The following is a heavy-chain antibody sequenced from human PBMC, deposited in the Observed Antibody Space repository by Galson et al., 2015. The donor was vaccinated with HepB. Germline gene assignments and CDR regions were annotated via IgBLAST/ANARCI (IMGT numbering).Heavy chain of an antibody. CDR3: TGGGGYSSGYGVY. V-gene: IGHV3-23*01. Sequence: SLRLSCAASGFTFSSYAMSWVRQAPGKGLEWVSSISGSGGSTYYADSVKGRFTISRDNSKNTLYLQINSLRAEDTAVYYCTGGGGYSSGYGVYWGQGTLVTVSS. CDR2: ISGSGGST. D-gene: IGHD3-22*01. J-gene: IGHJ4*02. CDR1: GFTFSSYA.